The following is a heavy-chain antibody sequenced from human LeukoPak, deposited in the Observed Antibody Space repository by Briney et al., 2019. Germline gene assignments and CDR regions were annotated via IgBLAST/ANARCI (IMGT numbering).Heavy chain of an antibody. V-gene: IGHV4-4*07. CDR2: IYTSGST. D-gene: IGHD1-26*01. CDR3: AREIGGSSRRNWFDR. J-gene: IGHJ5*02. Sequence: SETLSLTCTVSGGSISSYYRSWVRQPAGKGLEWIGRIYTSGSTNYNPSLKSRVTMSVDTSKNQFFLKLSSVTAADTAGYSCAREIGGSSRRNWFDRWGQGTLVTVSS. CDR1: GGSISSYY.